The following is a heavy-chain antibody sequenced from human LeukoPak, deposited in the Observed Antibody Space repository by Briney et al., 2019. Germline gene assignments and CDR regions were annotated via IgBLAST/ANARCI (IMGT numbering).Heavy chain of an antibody. J-gene: IGHJ6*02. CDR1: GGSISSYY. D-gene: IGHD6-19*01. V-gene: IGHV4-59*01. Sequence: PSETLSLTCTVSGGSISSYYWSGIRQPPGKGLEWTGYSYYSGSTNYNPSLKSRVTISVDTSKKQFSLKLSSVTAADTAVYYCARDSAVAGGGYYYYGMDVWGQGTTVTVSS. CDR2: SYYSGST. CDR3: ARDSAVAGGGYYYYGMDV.